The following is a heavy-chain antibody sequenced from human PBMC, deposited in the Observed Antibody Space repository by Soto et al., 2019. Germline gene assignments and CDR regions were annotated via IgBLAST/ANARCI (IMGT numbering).Heavy chain of an antibody. J-gene: IGHJ5*02. CDR1: GFTFSTYC. CDR3: VRSGHCITTSCYMNLFAP. Sequence: EVQLVESGGGLVQPGGSLRLSCAVSGFTFSTYCMHWIRQMPGKGLEWVSRINRDASHTDYAASVKGRFTISRYNAKKTLHLEMNMLRAEDTAVYYSVRSGHCITTSCYMNLFAPWCPGTLVTVPS. V-gene: IGHV3-74*01. CDR2: INRDASHT. D-gene: IGHD2-2*01.